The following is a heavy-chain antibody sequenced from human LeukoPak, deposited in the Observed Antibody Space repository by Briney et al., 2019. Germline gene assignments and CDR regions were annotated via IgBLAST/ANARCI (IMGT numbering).Heavy chain of an antibody. Sequence: SETLSLTCTVSGGSISSYYWSWIRQPPGKGLEWIGYIYYSGSTNYNPSLKSRVTIPVDTAKNQFSLKLSSVTAADTAVYYCARDPGGYYYMDVWGKGTTVTVSS. V-gene: IGHV4-59*01. CDR3: ARDPGGYYYMDV. CDR2: IYYSGST. J-gene: IGHJ6*03. D-gene: IGHD3-16*01. CDR1: GGSISSYY.